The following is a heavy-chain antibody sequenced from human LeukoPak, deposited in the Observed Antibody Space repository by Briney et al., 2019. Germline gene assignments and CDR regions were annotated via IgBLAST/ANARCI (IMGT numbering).Heavy chain of an antibody. CDR2: ISYDGSNK. V-gene: IGHV3-30*03. D-gene: IGHD4-23*01. CDR3: ATRGVTRTSYMDV. CDR1: GFTFSSYG. Sequence: GETLRLSCAASGFTFSSYGMHWVRQAPGKGLEWVAIISYDGSNKTYADSVKGRFTISRDNSKDTLYLQMNSLRAEDTALYYCATRGVTRTSYMDVWGKGTTVTVSS. J-gene: IGHJ6*03.